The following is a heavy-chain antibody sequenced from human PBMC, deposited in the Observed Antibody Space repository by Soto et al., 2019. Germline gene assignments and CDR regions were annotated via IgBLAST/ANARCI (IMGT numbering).Heavy chain of an antibody. CDR2: ISSSSSYI. Sequence: PGGSLRLSCAASGFTFSSYSMNWVRQAPGKGLEWVSSISSSSSYIYYADSVKGRFTISRDNAKNSLYLQMNSLRAEDTAVYYCTGGYQLLYDAFDIWGQGTMVTVSS. D-gene: IGHD2-2*02. CDR1: GFTFSSYS. CDR3: TGGYQLLYDAFDI. J-gene: IGHJ3*02. V-gene: IGHV3-21*01.